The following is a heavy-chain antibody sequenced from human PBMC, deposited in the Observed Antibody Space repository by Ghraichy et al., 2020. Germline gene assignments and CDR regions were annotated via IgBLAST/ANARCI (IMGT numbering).Heavy chain of an antibody. CDR3: ARGPPIIPGPALGYYYMDV. J-gene: IGHJ6*03. CDR2: INHSGRT. Sequence: SQTLSLTCALYGGSFSGYWWTWIRQTPGKGLEWIGEINHSGRTNYTPSLKSRVTIAVDTSKNQFSLRVSSVTAADTAVYYCARGPPIIPGPALGYYYMDVWGKGTTVTVS. D-gene: IGHD2-2*01. V-gene: IGHV4-34*01. CDR1: GGSFSGYW.